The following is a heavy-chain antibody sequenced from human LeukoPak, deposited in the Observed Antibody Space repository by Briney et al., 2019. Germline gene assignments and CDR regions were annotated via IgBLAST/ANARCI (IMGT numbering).Heavy chain of an antibody. D-gene: IGHD3-10*01. Sequence: PSETLSLTCTVSGGSISSSSYYWGWIRQPPGKGLEWIGSIYYSGSTYYNPSLKSRVTISVDTSKNQFSLKLSSVTAADTAVYYCASPVTNYYGSGSYYNGGAFDIWGQGTMVTVSS. V-gene: IGHV4-39*01. J-gene: IGHJ3*02. CDR2: IYYSGST. CDR1: GGSISSSSYY. CDR3: ASPVTNYYGSGSYYNGGAFDI.